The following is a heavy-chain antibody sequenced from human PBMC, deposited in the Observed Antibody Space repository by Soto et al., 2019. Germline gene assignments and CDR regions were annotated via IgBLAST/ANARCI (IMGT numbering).Heavy chain of an antibody. CDR3: ASSGYDSWWFDP. V-gene: IGHV5-51*01. D-gene: IGHD5-12*01. J-gene: IGHJ5*02. Sequence: GESLKISCKGYGFTFTSYWIAWVRQMPGKGLEWMGIIYPGDSDTRYSPSFQGQVTISADKSISTAYLQWSSLKASDTAMYYCASSGYDSWWFDPWGQGTLVTVSS. CDR2: IYPGDSDT. CDR1: GFTFTSYW.